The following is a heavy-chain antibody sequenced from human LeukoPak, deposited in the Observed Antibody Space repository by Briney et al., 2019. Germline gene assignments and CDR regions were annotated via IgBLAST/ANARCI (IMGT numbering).Heavy chain of an antibody. CDR2: INTDGSTT. V-gene: IGHV3-74*01. Sequence: GGSLRLSCAASGFTFSSYWMHWVRQAPGKGLVWVSRINTDGSTTSYADSVKGRFTISRDNAKNTLYLQMNSLRAEDTAVYYCAREHISSGYYLDAFDIWGQGTMVTVSS. CDR3: AREHISSGYYLDAFDI. D-gene: IGHD3-22*01. CDR1: GFTFSSYW. J-gene: IGHJ3*02.